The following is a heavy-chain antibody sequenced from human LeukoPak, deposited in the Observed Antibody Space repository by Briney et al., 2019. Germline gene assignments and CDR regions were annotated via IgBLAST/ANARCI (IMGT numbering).Heavy chain of an antibody. V-gene: IGHV1-18*01. CDR3: ARDAGDGMDV. CDR2: ISCYNGNS. Sequence: ASVKVSCKASGYNFTTYGVSWVRQAPGQRPEWMGWISCYNGNSRSSEKFQGRVTMTIETSTSTVYMELRTLKNDDTAVYYCARDAGDGMDVWGLGTTVIVSS. CDR1: GYNFTTYG. J-gene: IGHJ6*02.